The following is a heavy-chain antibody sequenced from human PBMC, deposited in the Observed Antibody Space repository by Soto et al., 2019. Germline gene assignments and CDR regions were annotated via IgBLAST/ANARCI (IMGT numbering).Heavy chain of an antibody. D-gene: IGHD1-1*01. CDR1: GFTFSDYW. J-gene: IGHJ4*02. CDR3: ARDGVGGDWNTDF. CDR2: IKKDGSEK. V-gene: IGHV3-7*01. Sequence: GGSLRLSCAASGFTFSDYWVSWIRQAPGKGLEWVANIKKDGSEKYYVDSVKGRFIVSRDNAKNSLYLQMNSLRVEDTAVYYCARDGVGGDWNTDFWGQGTLVTVSS.